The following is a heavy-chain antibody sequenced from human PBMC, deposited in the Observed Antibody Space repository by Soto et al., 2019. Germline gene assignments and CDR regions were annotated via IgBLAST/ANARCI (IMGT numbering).Heavy chain of an antibody. CDR1: GFTFSSYA. D-gene: IGHD5-18*01. J-gene: IGHJ4*02. V-gene: IGHV3-30-3*01. Sequence: EGSLRLSCAASGFTFSSYAMHWVRQAPGKGLEWVAVISYDGSNKYYADSVKGRFTISRDNSKNTLYLQMNSLRAEDTAGYYCARGGGSTAMVGHLDYWGQGPLVTVSP. CDR3: ARGGGSTAMVGHLDY. CDR2: ISYDGSNK.